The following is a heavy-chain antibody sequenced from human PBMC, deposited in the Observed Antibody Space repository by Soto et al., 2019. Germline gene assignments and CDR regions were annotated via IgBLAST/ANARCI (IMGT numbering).Heavy chain of an antibody. J-gene: IGHJ4*02. CDR3: ARYCNGGACHTGIRDS. CDR1: AFTFRRYA. Sequence: GGSLRLSCVGSAFTFRRYAMFWVRQAPGKGLEWVTSISYDGSKESYADSVEGRFAISRDNSKNTVYLQMSSLRPEDTAIYYCARYCNGGACHTGIRDSWGQGSLGTVSA. D-gene: IGHD2-8*02. CDR2: ISYDGSKE. V-gene: IGHV3-30*09.